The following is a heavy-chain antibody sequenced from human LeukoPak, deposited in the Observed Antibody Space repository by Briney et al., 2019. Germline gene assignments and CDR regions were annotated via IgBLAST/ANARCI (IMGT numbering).Heavy chain of an antibody. CDR1: GGSISSHY. V-gene: IGHV4-59*11. CDR3: ARGDERAYAIDY. Sequence: SETLSLTCTVSGGSISSHYWSWIRHPPGKGLEWIGYIYYSGSTNYNPSLKSRVTISVDTSKNQFSLKLSSVTAADTAVYYCARGDERAYAIDYWGQGTLVTVSS. D-gene: IGHD2-8*01. CDR2: IYYSGST. J-gene: IGHJ4*02.